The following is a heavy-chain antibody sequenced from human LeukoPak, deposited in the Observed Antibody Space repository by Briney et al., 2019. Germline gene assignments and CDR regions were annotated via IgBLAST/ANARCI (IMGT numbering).Heavy chain of an antibody. CDR3: ASLRGVNR. D-gene: IGHD3-10*01. V-gene: IGHV3-48*03. J-gene: IGHJ4*02. Sequence: GGSLRLSCAASEFTFVRYAMNWVRQAPGKGLEWVSYISSSGTTIYYADSVRGRFTVSRDNAKNSLYLQMDSLSAEDTAVYYCASLRGVNRWGQGTLVTVSS. CDR2: ISSSGTTI. CDR1: EFTFVRYA.